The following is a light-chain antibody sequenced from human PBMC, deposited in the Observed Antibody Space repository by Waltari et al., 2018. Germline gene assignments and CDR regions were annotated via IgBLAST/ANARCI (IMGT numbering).Light chain of an antibody. Sequence: SDVLTQAPSVSVAPGQTATITCRGDSIGSHSVHWYQQRPGQAPVVDVYDDAYRASGIPERISGSGSGNAATLTISRVQPGDEADYYCQVWDSSRDHPVFGPGTRVTVL. CDR1: SIGSHS. V-gene: IGLV3-21*02. CDR3: QVWDSSRDHPV. CDR2: DDA. J-gene: IGLJ1*01.